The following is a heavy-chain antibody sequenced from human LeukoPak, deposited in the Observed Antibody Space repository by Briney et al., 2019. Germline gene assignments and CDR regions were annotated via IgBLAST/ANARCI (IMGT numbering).Heavy chain of an antibody. CDR1: GGSFSGYY. CDR3: AINDGSGSYYKSDY. V-gene: IGHV4-34*01. D-gene: IGHD3-10*01. J-gene: IGHJ4*02. Sequence: PETPYLTCAVYGGSFSGYYWSWIRQPPGKGLEWIGEINQSGSTNYNPSLKSRVTISIDTSKNQFSLKLTSVTAADTAVYYCAINDGSGSYYKSDYWGQGTLVTVSS. CDR2: INQSGST.